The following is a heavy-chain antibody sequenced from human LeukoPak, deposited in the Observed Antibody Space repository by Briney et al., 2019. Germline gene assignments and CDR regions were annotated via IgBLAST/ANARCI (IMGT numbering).Heavy chain of an antibody. CDR3: AREASIVVSCSDY. CDR1: GFTFSSYA. V-gene: IGHV3-64*01. D-gene: IGHD3-22*01. Sequence: SGGSLRLSCAASGFTFSSYAMHWVRQAPGKGLEYVSAISSNGGSTSYANSVKGRFTISRDNSKNTLYLQMGSRRAEDMAVYYCAREASIVVSCSDYWGQGTLVTVSS. CDR2: ISSNGGST. J-gene: IGHJ4*02.